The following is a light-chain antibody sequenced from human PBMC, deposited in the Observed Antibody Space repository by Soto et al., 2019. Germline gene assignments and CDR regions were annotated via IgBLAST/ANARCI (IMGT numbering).Light chain of an antibody. Sequence: DIRMTQSPSTLSGYVGDRVTITCRASQTISSWLAWYQQKPGKAPKLLIYKASTLKSGVPSRFSGSGSGTQFTLTISSLQPDDFATYYCQHYNSYSEAFGQGTKVELK. V-gene: IGKV1-5*03. J-gene: IGKJ1*01. CDR2: KAS. CDR3: QHYNSYSEA. CDR1: QTISSW.